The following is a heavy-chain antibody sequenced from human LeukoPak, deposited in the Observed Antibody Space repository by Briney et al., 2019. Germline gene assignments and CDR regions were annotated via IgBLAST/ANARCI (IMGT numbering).Heavy chain of an antibody. CDR1: GFTFSSYG. Sequence: GGSLRLSCAASGFTFSSYGMHWVRQAPGKGLEWVAVISYDGSNTYYADSVKGRFTISRDNSKNMLYLQMNSLRAEDTAVYYCAREYCSSSSCYSVFDYWGQGTLVTVSS. D-gene: IGHD2-2*01. CDR3: AREYCSSSSCYSVFDY. V-gene: IGHV3-30*03. CDR2: ISYDGSNT. J-gene: IGHJ4*02.